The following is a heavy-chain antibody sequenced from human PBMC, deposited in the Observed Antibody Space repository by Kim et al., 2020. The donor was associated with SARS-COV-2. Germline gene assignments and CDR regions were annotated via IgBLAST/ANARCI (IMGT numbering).Heavy chain of an antibody. Sequence: SVKVSCKASGFTFTSSAVQWVRQARGQRLEWIGWIVVGSGNTNYAQKFQERVTITRDMSTSTAYMELSSLRSEDTAVYYCAASTYYYDSSGYFDYWGQGTLVTVSS. CDR3: AASTYYYDSSGYFDY. D-gene: IGHD3-22*01. CDR2: IVVGSGNT. J-gene: IGHJ4*02. CDR1: GFTFTSSA. V-gene: IGHV1-58*01.